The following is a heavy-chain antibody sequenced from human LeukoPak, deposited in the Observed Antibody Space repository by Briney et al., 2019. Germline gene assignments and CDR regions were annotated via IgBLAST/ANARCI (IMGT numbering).Heavy chain of an antibody. CDR3: ARALGYYDSSGRYFDY. J-gene: IGHJ4*02. Sequence: PSGTLSLTCAVSGGSISSSNWWSWVRQPPGKGLEWIGEIYHSGSTNYNPSLKSRVTISVDTSKNQFSLKLSSVTAADTAVYYCARALGYYDSSGRYFDYWGQGTLVTVSS. CDR1: GGSISSSNW. D-gene: IGHD3-22*01. CDR2: IYHSGST. V-gene: IGHV4-4*02.